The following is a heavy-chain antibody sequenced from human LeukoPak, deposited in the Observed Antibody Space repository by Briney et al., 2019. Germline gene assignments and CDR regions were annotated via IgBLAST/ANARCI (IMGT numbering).Heavy chain of an antibody. V-gene: IGHV4-39*01. CDR3: ARVRKPPMVRGVDWFDP. CDR1: GGSIASSSHY. D-gene: IGHD3-10*01. CDR2: ISYSGDI. Sequence: SETLSLTCTVSGGSIASSSHYWAWIRQPPGKGLQWIGSISYSGDIYNNPSLKSRVTISVDTSKNQLSLKLSSVTAADTAAYYCARVRKPPMVRGVDWFDPWGQGTLVTVSS. J-gene: IGHJ5*02.